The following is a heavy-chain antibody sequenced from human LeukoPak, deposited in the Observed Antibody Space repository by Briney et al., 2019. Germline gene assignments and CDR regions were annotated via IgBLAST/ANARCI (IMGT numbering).Heavy chain of an antibody. J-gene: IGHJ4*02. CDR2: IYYSGST. Sequence: SETLSLTCTVSGGSISSYYWGWIRQPPGKGLEWIGSIYYSGSTYYNPSLKSRVTISVDTSKNQFSLKLSSVTAADTAVYYCARGRGEGSSWYPSYFDYWGQGTLVTVSS. CDR3: ARGRGEGSSWYPSYFDY. D-gene: IGHD6-13*01. CDR1: GGSISSYY. V-gene: IGHV4-39*07.